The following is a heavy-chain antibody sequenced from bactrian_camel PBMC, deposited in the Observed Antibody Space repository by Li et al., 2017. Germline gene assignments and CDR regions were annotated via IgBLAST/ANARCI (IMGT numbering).Heavy chain of an antibody. Sequence: VQLVESGGGLVQPGGSLRLSCAPSGFTGNKYDMSWVRQSLGKGLQWVSGITGGGMTYYADSMKGRFTVSRDNAKNTLYLQMNMLKTEDTAVYYCAAGSVVGGIYWGQGTQVTVS. CDR2: ITGGGMT. D-gene: IGHD6*01. V-gene: IGHV3S40*01. CDR1: GFTGNKYD. CDR3: AAGSVVGGIY. J-gene: IGHJ4*01.